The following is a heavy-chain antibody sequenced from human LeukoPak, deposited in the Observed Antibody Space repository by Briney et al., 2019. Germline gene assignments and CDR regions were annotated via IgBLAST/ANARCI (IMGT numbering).Heavy chain of an antibody. J-gene: IGHJ4*02. V-gene: IGHV4-59*06. D-gene: IGHD2-15*01. Sequence: SETLSLTCTVSGGSISSYYWSWIRQPPGKGLEWIGYIYYSGSTYYNPSLRSRVTISVDTSKNQFSLKLSSVTAADTAVYYCARGGHCSGGSCYSFLNYWGQGTLVTVSS. CDR2: IYYSGST. CDR1: GGSISSYY. CDR3: ARGGHCSGGSCYSFLNY.